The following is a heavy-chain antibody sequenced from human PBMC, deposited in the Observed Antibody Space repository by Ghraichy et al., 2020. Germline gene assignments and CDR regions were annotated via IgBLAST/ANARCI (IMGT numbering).Heavy chain of an antibody. Sequence: SETLSLTCTVSGGSISSYYWSWIRQPPGKGLEWIGYIYYSGSTKYNPSLKSRVTTSVDTSKNQFSLKLSFVTAADTAVYYCARGNYDLWSDVTWFDPWGQGTRGTGSS. V-gene: IGHV4-59*01. CDR2: IYYSGST. CDR1: GGSISSYY. D-gene: IGHD3-3*01. CDR3: ARGNYDLWSDVTWFDP. J-gene: IGHJ5*02.